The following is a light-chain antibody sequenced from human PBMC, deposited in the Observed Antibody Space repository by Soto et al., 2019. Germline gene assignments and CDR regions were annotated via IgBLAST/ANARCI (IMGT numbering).Light chain of an antibody. CDR3: SAWDDSLSGPV. CDR2: EGS. CDR1: SSDVGSYNL. Sequence: QSALTQPASVSGSPGQSITISCTGTSSDVGSYNLVSWYQQHPGKAPKLMIYEGSKRPSGVPGRFSGSKSGTSAFLAITGLRSEDEANYYCSAWDDSLSGPVFGGGTQLTVL. J-gene: IGLJ2*01. V-gene: IGLV2-14*02.